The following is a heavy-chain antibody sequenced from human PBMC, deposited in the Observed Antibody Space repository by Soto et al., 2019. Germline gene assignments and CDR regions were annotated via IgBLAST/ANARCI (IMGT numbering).Heavy chain of an antibody. D-gene: IGHD3-10*01. J-gene: IGHJ6*02. V-gene: IGHV1-69*01. CDR3: ARVDYDSTYGFYYYGLDV. Sequence: QVHLVQSGAEVKKPGSSVSVSCKTSGGTFSSYSFTWVRQAPGQGLEWMGEIIPILNTANFAQKFQRRVTITADEPTSTVYMDLSSLSPDDTAVYYCARVDYDSTYGFYYYGLDVWGQGTTVTVSS. CDR2: IIPILNTA. CDR1: GGTFSSYS.